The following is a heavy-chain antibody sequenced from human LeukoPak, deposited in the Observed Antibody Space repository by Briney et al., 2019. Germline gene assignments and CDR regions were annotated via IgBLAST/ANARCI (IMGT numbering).Heavy chain of an antibody. Sequence: GGSLRLSCAASGFTFSSYGMHWVRQAPGKGLERVAVISYDGSNKYYADSVKGRFTISRDNSKNTLYLEVISLTAEDTAVYYCAKDDAWLRFGEWSQGTLVTVSS. CDR2: ISYDGSNK. D-gene: IGHD3-10*01. V-gene: IGHV3-33*05. J-gene: IGHJ4*02. CDR3: AKDDAWLRFGE. CDR1: GFTFSSYG.